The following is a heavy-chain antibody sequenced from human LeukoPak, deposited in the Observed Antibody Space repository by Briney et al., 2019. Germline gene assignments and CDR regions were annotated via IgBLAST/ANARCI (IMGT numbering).Heavy chain of an antibody. CDR1: GFTFSSYG. CDR2: IRYDGSNK. J-gene: IGHJ4*02. V-gene: IGHV3-30*02. D-gene: IGHD3-10*01. Sequence: GGSLRLSCAASGFTFSSYGMHWVRQAPGKGLEWVAFIRYDGSNKYYADSVKGRFTISRDNSKNTLYPQMNSLRAEDTAVYYCAKLWFGELSVPFDYWGQGTLVTVSS. CDR3: AKLWFGELSVPFDY.